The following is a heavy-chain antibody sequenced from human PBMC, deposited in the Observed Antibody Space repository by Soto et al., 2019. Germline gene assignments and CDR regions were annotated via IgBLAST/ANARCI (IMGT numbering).Heavy chain of an antibody. CDR3: ARSPYYYDSSGYYYFDY. CDR1: GGSISSYY. V-gene: IGHV4-59*08. J-gene: IGHJ4*02. CDR2: IYYSGST. Sequence: ETLYLTSTVSGGSISSYYWSWIRQPPEKGLEWIGYIYYSGSTNYNPSLKSRVTISVDTSKNQFSLKLSSVTAADTAVYYCARSPYYYDSSGYYYFDYWGQGTLVTVSS. D-gene: IGHD3-22*01.